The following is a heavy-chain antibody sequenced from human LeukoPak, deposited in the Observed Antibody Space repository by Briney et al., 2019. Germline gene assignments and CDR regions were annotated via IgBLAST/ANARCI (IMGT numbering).Heavy chain of an antibody. V-gene: IGHV3-15*01. Sequence: GGSLRLCCAASGFTFSNAWMSWVHQAPGKGLEWVGRIKSKTDGGTTDYAAPVKGRFTISRDDSKNTLYLQMNSLKTEDTAVYYCTTDPGYFHNQYYFDYWGQGTLVTVSS. D-gene: IGHD3-9*01. CDR1: GFTFSNAW. CDR2: IKSKTDGGTT. CDR3: TTDPGYFHNQYYFDY. J-gene: IGHJ4*02.